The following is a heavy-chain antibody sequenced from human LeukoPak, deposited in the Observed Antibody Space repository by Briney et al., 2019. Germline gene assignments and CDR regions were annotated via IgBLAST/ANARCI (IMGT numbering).Heavy chain of an antibody. CDR1: GYTFTAYY. CDR3: ARYMAAAGTFDY. CDR2: INPNSGAT. J-gene: IGHJ4*02. D-gene: IGHD6-13*01. V-gene: IGHV1-2*02. Sequence: ASVKVSCKASGYTFTAYYMHWVRQAPGQGLDWMGWINPNSGATYYEQKFQGRVTMTRDTSISTAYMEVSRLRSDDSAVYYCARYMAAAGTFDYWGQGTLVTVSS.